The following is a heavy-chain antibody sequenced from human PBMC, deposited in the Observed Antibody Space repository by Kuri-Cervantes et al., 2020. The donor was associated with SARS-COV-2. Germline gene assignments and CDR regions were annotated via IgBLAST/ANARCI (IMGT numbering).Heavy chain of an antibody. CDR1: GYTLTELS. J-gene: IGHJ4*02. CDR3: AKDHFGLAASPGQVAFDY. Sequence: ASVKVSCKVSGYTLTELSMHWVRQAPGKGLEWMRGFDPEDGETIYAQKFQGRVTMTEDTSTDTAYMELSSLRSEDTAVYYCAKDHFGLAASPGQVAFDYWGQGTLVTVSS. CDR2: FDPEDGET. D-gene: IGHD6-13*01. V-gene: IGHV1-24*01.